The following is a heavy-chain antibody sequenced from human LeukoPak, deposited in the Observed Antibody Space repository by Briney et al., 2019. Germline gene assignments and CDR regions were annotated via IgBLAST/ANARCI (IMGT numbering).Heavy chain of an antibody. V-gene: IGHV3-11*04. CDR2: ISGSGSSK. CDR3: ATSQSSVAGIVGD. CDR1: GFTFSDYF. D-gene: IGHD6-19*01. Sequence: GGSLRLSCVASGFTFSDYFMTWIRQAPGKGLEWVSYISGSGSSKYYADSVKGRFTISRDNAKNSLYLQMNSLRVEDTAVYYCATSQSSVAGIVGDWGQGTLVTVSS. J-gene: IGHJ4*02.